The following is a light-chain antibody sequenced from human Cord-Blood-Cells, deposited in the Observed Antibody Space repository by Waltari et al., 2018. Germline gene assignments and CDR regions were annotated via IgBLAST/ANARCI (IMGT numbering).Light chain of an antibody. Sequence: DIQMTQSPSSPSASVGDRVTITCQASQDISNYLNWYQQKPGKAPKLLIYDSSNLETGVPSRVSGSGSGTDFTFTISSLQPEDIATYYCQQYDNLPLTFGGGTKVEIK. CDR1: QDISNY. J-gene: IGKJ4*01. V-gene: IGKV1-33*01. CDR3: QQYDNLPLT. CDR2: DSS.